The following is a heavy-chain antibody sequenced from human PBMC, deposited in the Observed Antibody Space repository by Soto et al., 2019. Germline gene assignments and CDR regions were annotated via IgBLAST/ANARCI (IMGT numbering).Heavy chain of an antibody. J-gene: IGHJ4*02. CDR1: GYTFTGYY. Sequence: ASVKVSCKASGYTFTGYYMHWVRQAPGQGLEWMGWINPNSGGTNYAQKFQGRVTMTRDTSISTAYMELSRLRSDDTAAYYCARGLIVVVVAATCPDYWGQGTLVTVSS. D-gene: IGHD2-15*01. CDR2: INPNSGGT. V-gene: IGHV1-2*02. CDR3: ARGLIVVVVAATCPDY.